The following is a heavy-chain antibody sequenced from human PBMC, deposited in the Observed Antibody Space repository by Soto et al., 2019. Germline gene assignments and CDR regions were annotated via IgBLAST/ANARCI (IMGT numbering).Heavy chain of an antibody. J-gene: IGHJ4*02. Sequence: QITLKESGPTLVRPTQTLTLTCAFSGFSLSTSGVGVGWTRQPPGKALEWLAVIYWDDSKHYSPSLRSRLTITKDTSKTQVVLTVTNMDPMDTGTYYCAHKGPEDWPLDYWGQGTLGTVSS. V-gene: IGHV2-5*02. CDR2: IYWDDSK. CDR1: GFSLSTSGVG. CDR3: AHKGPEDWPLDY. D-gene: IGHD3-9*01.